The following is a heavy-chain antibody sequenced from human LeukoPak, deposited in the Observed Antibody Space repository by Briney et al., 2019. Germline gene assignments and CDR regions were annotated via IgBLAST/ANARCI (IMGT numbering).Heavy chain of an antibody. Sequence: SETLSLTCTVSDDSISDYYRGWIRQPPEKGLEWIGYFHNSGTSTYNPSLKSRVTISADPTNNQFYPKLKSLTTADTAVYYCTRGVGWLIDSWGEGILVTVSS. CDR1: DDSISDYY. D-gene: IGHD5-12*01. J-gene: IGHJ5*01. V-gene: IGHV4-59*01. CDR3: TRGVGWLIDS. CDR2: FHNSGTS.